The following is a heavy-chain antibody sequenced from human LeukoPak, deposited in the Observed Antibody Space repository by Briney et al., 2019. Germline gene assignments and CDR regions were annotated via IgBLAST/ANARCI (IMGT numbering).Heavy chain of an antibody. CDR2: MYYSGST. D-gene: IGHD3-22*01. V-gene: IGHV4-30-4*01. CDR3: ARPYYYDSRIDP. Sequence: PSEALSLTCTVSGGSISSGDYYWSWIRQPPGKGLEWIAYMYYSGSTYYNPSLKSRVTMSADTSKNQLSLKLSSVTAADTAVYYCARPYYYDSRIDPWGQGILVTVSS. CDR1: GGSISSGDYY. J-gene: IGHJ5*02.